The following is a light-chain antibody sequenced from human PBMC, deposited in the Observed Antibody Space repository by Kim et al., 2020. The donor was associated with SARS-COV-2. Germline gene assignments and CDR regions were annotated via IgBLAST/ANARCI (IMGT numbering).Light chain of an antibody. CDR3: QQYNNWPLT. Sequence: SPGERATLSCRASQSVSSNLVWYQQKTGQAPRLLIYGASTRATGIPAKFSGSGSWTEFTLTISSLQSEDFAVYYCQQYNNWPLTFGGGTKVDIK. J-gene: IGKJ4*01. CDR2: GAS. V-gene: IGKV3-15*01. CDR1: QSVSSN.